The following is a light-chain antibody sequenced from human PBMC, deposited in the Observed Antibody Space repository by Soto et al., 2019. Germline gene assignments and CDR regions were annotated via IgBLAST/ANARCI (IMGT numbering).Light chain of an antibody. CDR3: QHYGSSPLVT. CDR2: GAS. V-gene: IGKV3-20*01. CDR1: QSVSSSY. J-gene: IGKJ5*01. Sequence: EIVLTQSPGTLSLSPGERATLSCRASQSVSSSYLAWYQQKPGQAPRLLIYGASSRATGIPDRFSGSGSGTDVPLTISRLEPEDFAVYYGQHYGSSPLVTFGQGTRLEMK.